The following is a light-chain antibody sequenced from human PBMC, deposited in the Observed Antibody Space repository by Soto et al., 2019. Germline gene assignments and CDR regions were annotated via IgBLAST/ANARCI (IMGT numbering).Light chain of an antibody. V-gene: IGLV1-40*01. CDR1: SSNIGAGYD. J-gene: IGLJ1*01. CDR3: QSYDSSLSAYV. CDR2: GNS. Sequence: QSVLTHPPSLSGSPGQRFTISCTGSSSNIGAGYDVHWYQQLPGTAPKLLIYGNSNRPSGVPDRFSGSKSGTSASLAITGLQAEDEADYYCQSYDSSLSAYVFGTGTKVTVL.